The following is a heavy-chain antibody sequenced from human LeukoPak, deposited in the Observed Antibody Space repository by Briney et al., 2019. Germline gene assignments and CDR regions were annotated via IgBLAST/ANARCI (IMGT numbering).Heavy chain of an antibody. CDR2: IYSGGST. V-gene: IGHV3-53*01. CDR1: GLTVSSNY. CDR3: ASRRDYSNLYYFDY. J-gene: IGHJ4*02. D-gene: IGHD4-11*01. Sequence: PGGSPRLSCAASGLTVSSNYMSWVRQAPGEGLGGVSVIYSGGSTYYAGSVKVRFTISRDNSKNTLYLQMNSLRAEDTAVYYCASRRDYSNLYYFDYWGQGTLVTVSS.